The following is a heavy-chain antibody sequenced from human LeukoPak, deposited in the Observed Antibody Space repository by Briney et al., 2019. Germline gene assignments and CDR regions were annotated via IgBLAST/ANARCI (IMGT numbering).Heavy chain of an antibody. CDR3: AKDMDAWLPTGRGMDV. D-gene: IGHD3-22*01. J-gene: IGHJ6*03. CDR1: GFNFDEHA. CDR2: ISWDGRSI. V-gene: IGHV3-9*01. Sequence: PGGSLRLSCAGFGFNFDEHALHWVRQAPGKGLEWVSGISWDGRSIGYAASVKGRFTISRDNARNSLYLQMNSLRPDDTALYYRAKDMDAWLPTGRGMDVWGKGTTVTVSS.